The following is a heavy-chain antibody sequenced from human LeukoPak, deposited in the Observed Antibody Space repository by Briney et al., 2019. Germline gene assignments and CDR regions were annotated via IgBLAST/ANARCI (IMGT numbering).Heavy chain of an antibody. CDR1: GFTFSSYG. V-gene: IGHV3-30*02. Sequence: GGSLRLSCAASGFTFSSYGMIWVRQAPGKGLEWVAFIRYDGSNKYYADSVKGRFTISRDNAKNSLYLQMNSLRAEDTAVYYCARDVRDEYTSGWYPIGYWGQGTLVTVSS. J-gene: IGHJ4*02. D-gene: IGHD6-19*01. CDR2: IRYDGSNK. CDR3: ARDVRDEYTSGWYPIGY.